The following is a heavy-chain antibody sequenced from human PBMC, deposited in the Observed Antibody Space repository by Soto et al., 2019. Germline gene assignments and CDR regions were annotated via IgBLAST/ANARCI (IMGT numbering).Heavy chain of an antibody. CDR1: GGSISSSSYY. D-gene: IGHD3-10*01. Sequence: SETLSLTCTVSGGSISSSSYYWGWIRQPPGKGLEWIGSIYYSGSTYYNPSLKSRVTISVDTSKNQFSLKLSSVTAADTAVYYCARHARGEMWGGPFDYWGQGTLVTVSS. CDR2: IYYSGST. J-gene: IGHJ4*02. V-gene: IGHV4-39*01. CDR3: ARHARGEMWGGPFDY.